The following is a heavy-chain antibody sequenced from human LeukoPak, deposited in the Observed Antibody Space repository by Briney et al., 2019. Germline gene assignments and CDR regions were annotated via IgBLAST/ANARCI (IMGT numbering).Heavy chain of an antibody. V-gene: IGHV4-30-4*01. Sequence: SETLSLTCSVSGDSITGAESYWYWIRQPLGKGLEWVGYIYAGGTTNYNPSLESRLTVSADTSKNQFSLRLTSVTAADTAVYYCARGADTANDYWGQGTLVTVSS. J-gene: IGHJ4*02. CDR1: GDSITGAESY. D-gene: IGHD4-17*01. CDR3: ARGADTANDY. CDR2: IYAGGTT.